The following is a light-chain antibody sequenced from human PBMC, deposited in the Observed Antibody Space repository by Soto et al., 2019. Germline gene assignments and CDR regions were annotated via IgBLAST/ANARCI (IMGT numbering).Light chain of an antibody. CDR2: GNN. J-gene: IGLJ2*01. Sequence: QSVLTQPPSVSGAPGQRVTISCTGSSSNIGAGYDVHWYQQLPGTAPKLLIYGNNNRPSGVPDRFSGSKSGTSASLAITGLQAEDEADYYCQSYDSTLSGLFGGGTKLTVL. V-gene: IGLV1-40*01. CDR1: SSNIGAGYD. CDR3: QSYDSTLSGL.